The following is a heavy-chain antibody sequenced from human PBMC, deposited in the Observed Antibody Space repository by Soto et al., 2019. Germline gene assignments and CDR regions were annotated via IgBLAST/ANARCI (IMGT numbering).Heavy chain of an antibody. D-gene: IGHD2-2*01. V-gene: IGHV3-53*01. CDR3: ARGPHVGISTS. CDR1: GFKVRSNY. CDR2: IYSGGST. Sequence: EVQLVESGGGLVQPGGSLRLSCAASGFKVRSNYMSWVRQAPGKGLEWLSVIYSGGSTYYAESVKGRFTISRDNSKNTLNLQMNALRVEDTAVYYCARGPHVGISTSWGQGTLVTVSS. J-gene: IGHJ4*02.